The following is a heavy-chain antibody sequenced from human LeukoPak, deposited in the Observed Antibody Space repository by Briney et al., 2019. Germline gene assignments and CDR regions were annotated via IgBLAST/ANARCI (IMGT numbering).Heavy chain of an antibody. V-gene: IGHV4-59*08. Sequence: SATLSLTCTVSGGSLSGFFWSWIRQHPGKGLKWIGYIHDNGQTDYNPSLKSRVTIAQDTYNNEFSLKLNFLTAADTAIYFCARASPNWSPPDHWGQGTLVTVSS. J-gene: IGHJ4*02. CDR1: GGSLSGFF. CDR3: ARASPNWSPPDH. D-gene: IGHD1-1*01. CDR2: IHDNGQT.